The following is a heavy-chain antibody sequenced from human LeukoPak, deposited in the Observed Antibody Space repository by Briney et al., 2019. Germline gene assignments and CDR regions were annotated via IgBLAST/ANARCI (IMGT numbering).Heavy chain of an antibody. Sequence: GGSQRLSCAASGFTFSSYAMHWVRQAPGKGLEYVSAISSNGGSTYYANSVKGRFTISRDNSKNTLYLQMGSLRAEDMAVYYCARSRNYFDCWGQGTLVTVSS. D-gene: IGHD1-1*01. J-gene: IGHJ4*02. V-gene: IGHV3-64*01. CDR1: GFTFSSYA. CDR3: ARSRNYFDC. CDR2: ISSNGGST.